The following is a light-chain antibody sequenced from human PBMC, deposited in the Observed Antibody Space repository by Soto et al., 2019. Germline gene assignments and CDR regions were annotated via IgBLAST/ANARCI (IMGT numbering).Light chain of an antibody. Sequence: EIVLTQSPGTLSLSPGERATLSCRASQSVSSSYLAWYQQKPGQAPRLLIYGASSRATGIPDRFSGSGSGTDFPPTISRMEPEDFAVYYCQQYGSSPRMYTFGQGTKLEIK. CDR2: GAS. CDR3: QQYGSSPRMYT. J-gene: IGKJ2*01. CDR1: QSVSSSY. V-gene: IGKV3-20*01.